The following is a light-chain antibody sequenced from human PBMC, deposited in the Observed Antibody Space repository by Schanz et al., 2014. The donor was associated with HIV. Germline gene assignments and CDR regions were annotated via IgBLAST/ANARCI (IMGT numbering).Light chain of an antibody. J-gene: IGLJ2*01. Sequence: QSALTQPASVSGSPGQSITISCTGTNSDVGSYNFVSWYQQHPGKAPKLMIYEVIKRPSGVPDRFSGSKSGNTASLTISGLQAEDEAQYYCCSYADRSIVLFGGGTKLTVL. CDR3: CSYADRSIVL. CDR1: NSDVGSYNF. V-gene: IGLV2-23*02. CDR2: EVI.